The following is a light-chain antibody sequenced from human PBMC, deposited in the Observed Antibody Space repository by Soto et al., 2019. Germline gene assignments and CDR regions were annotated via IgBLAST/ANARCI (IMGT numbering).Light chain of an antibody. V-gene: IGKV1-5*01. Sequence: DIQMTQSPSTLSASVGDRVTITCRASQSISRWVAGYQQKPGKAPKLLIYGASSLESGVTSRFSGSGSGTEFTLTISSLQPDDFATYYCQQYNGNFGPGTKVDIK. J-gene: IGKJ3*01. CDR3: QQYNGN. CDR2: GAS. CDR1: QSISRW.